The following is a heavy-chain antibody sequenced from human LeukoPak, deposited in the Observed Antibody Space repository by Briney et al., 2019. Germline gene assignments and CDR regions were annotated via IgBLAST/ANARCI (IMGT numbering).Heavy chain of an antibody. J-gene: IGHJ3*02. CDR2: ISYDGSKK. Sequence: GRSLRLSCAASGFTFSSYAMHWVRQAPGKGLEWVAIISYDGSKKNYADSVKGRFTISRDNSNNTLYLQMSSLRAEDTAVYYCAREITYFYDSGGYWDAFDIWGQGTMVTVSS. V-gene: IGHV3-30*04. CDR3: AREITYFYDSGGYWDAFDI. D-gene: IGHD3-22*01. CDR1: GFTFSSYA.